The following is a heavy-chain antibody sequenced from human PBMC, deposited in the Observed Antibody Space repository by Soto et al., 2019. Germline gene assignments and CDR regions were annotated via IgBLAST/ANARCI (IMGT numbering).Heavy chain of an antibody. D-gene: IGHD2-21*02. CDR2: IRGSGGDT. CDR3: AKKAGRGVVTPARY. J-gene: IGHJ4*02. V-gene: IGHV3-23*01. CDR1: GFTFSSYV. Sequence: GGSLRLSCAASGFTFSSYVMNWVRQAPGKGLEWVSGIRGSGGDTFYADSVKGRFTISRDNSKNTLYLQMNSLRAEDTAVYYCAKKAGRGVVTPARYWGQGTLVTVSS.